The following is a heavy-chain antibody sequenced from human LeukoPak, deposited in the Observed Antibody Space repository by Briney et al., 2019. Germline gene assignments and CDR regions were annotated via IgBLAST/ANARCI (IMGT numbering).Heavy chain of an antibody. CDR2: INHSGST. CDR1: GGSFSGYY. CDR3: ARKSGSRSFDY. J-gene: IGHJ4*02. D-gene: IGHD1-26*01. Sequence: SETLSLTCAVYGGSFSGYYWSWIRQPPGEGLEWIGEINHSGSTNYNPSLKSRVTISVDTSKNQFSLKLSSVTAADTAVYYCARKSGSRSFDYWGQGTLVSVSS. V-gene: IGHV4-34*01.